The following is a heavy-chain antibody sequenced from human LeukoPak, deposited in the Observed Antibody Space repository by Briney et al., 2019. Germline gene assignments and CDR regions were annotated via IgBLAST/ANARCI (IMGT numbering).Heavy chain of an antibody. CDR1: GYTFTRYD. CDR2: MNPNSGNT. CDR3: ARDLEQQLTP. D-gene: IGHD6-13*01. V-gene: IGHV1-8*03. Sequence: ASVKVSCKASGYTFTRYDINWVRQATGQGLEWLGWMNPNSGNTGYAQKFQGRVTITRNTSISTAFMELSSLTSEDTAVYYCARDLEQQLTPWGQGTLVTVSS. J-gene: IGHJ5*02.